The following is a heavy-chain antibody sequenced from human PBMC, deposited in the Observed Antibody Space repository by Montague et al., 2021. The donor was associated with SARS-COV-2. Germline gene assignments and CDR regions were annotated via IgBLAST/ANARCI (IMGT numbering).Heavy chain of an antibody. J-gene: IGHJ4*02. CDR3: AREVYYDCSGYYSFDY. Sequence: CAISGDSVSSYSAAWNWIRQSPSIGLEWLGRTYYRSKWYNDYALSVKSRISINPDTSKNDFSLQLNSVTPEDTAIYYCAREVYYDCSGYYSFDYWGQGTLVTVSS. CDR2: TYYRSKWYN. V-gene: IGHV6-1*01. CDR1: GDSVSSYSAA. D-gene: IGHD3-22*01.